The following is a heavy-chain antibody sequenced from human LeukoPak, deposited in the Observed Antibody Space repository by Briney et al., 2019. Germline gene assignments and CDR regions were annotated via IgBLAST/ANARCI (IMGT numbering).Heavy chain of an antibody. CDR3: ARGKYYMDV. Sequence: GGSLRLSCAASGFTFSSYWMTWVRQAPGKGLEWVSVIYSGGSTYYADSVKGRFTISRDNSKNTLYLQMNSLRAEDTAVYYCARGKYYMDVWGKGTTVTISS. J-gene: IGHJ6*03. CDR2: IYSGGST. CDR1: GFTFSSYW. V-gene: IGHV3-53*01.